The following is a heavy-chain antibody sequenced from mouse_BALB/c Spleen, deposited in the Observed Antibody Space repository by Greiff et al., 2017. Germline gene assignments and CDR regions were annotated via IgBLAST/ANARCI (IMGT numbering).Heavy chain of an antibody. CDR1: GFTFSSYA. Sequence: EVQGVESGGGLVKPGGSLKLSCAASGFTFSSYAMSWVRQTPEKRLEWVASISSGGITYYPDSVKGRFTISRDNARNILYLQMSSLRSEDTAMYYCARFYYGYDWYFDFWGAGTTVTVSS. V-gene: IGHV5-6-5*01. CDR2: ISSGGIT. CDR3: ARFYYGYDWYFDF. D-gene: IGHD2-2*01. J-gene: IGHJ1*01.